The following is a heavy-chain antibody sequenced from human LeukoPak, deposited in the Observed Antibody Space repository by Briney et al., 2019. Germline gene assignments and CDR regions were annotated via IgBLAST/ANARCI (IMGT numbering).Heavy chain of an antibody. CDR2: AYYRSKWYY. CDR3: ARFLGTALDY. Sequence: SQTLSLTCAISGDSVSSSSATWSWIRQSPSRGLEWLGRAYYRSKWYYDYAVSVKSRITINPDTSKNQFSLQLNSVTPEDTAVYYCARFLGTALDYWGQGTLVTVSS. CDR1: GDSVSSSSAT. V-gene: IGHV6-1*01. D-gene: IGHD2-21*02. J-gene: IGHJ4*02.